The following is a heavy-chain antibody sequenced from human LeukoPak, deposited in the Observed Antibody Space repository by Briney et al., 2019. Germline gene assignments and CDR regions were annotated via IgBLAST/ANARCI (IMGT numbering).Heavy chain of an antibody. CDR2: ISGSGAST. Sequence: GGSLRLSCAASGFTFSTYAMSWVRQAPGKGPQWVSSISGSGASTYYADSVKGRFTISRDNSKNTLYLQMSSLRAEDTAAYYCAKAISEYGRYDHYFDSWGQGTLVTVSS. J-gene: IGHJ4*02. D-gene: IGHD5-12*01. CDR3: AKAISEYGRYDHYFDS. CDR1: GFTFSTYA. V-gene: IGHV3-23*01.